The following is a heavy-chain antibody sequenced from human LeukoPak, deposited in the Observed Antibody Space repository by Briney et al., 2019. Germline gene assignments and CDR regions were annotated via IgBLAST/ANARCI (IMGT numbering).Heavy chain of an antibody. D-gene: IGHD5-18*01. V-gene: IGHV1-46*01. CDR2: INPSGGST. Sequence: ASVKVSCKASGYTFTSYYMHWVRQAPGQGLEWMGIINPSGGSTSYAQKFQGRVTMTRDMSTSTVYMELSSLRSEDTAVYYCAREGYSYGPAYYYMDVWGKGTTVTVSS. J-gene: IGHJ6*03. CDR3: AREGYSYGPAYYYMDV. CDR1: GYTFTSYY.